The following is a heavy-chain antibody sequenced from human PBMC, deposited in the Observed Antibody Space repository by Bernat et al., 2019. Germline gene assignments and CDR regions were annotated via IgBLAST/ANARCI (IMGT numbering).Heavy chain of an antibody. Sequence: EVQLVESGGGLVKPGGSLRLSCAASGFTFSNAWMSWVRQAPGKGLEWVGRRKSKTDGGTTDYGAPVKGRFTISRDDSINTLYLQMNSMKTEDTAVYYCTTGLPDDYGDDYWGQGTLVTVSS. CDR1: GFTFSNAW. J-gene: IGHJ4*02. D-gene: IGHD4-17*01. CDR2: RKSKTDGGTT. CDR3: TTGLPDDYGDDY. V-gene: IGHV3-15*01.